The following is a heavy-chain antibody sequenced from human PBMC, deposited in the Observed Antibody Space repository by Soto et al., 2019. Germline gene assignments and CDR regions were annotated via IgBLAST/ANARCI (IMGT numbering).Heavy chain of an antibody. J-gene: IGHJ3*02. D-gene: IGHD3-10*01. CDR1: GFTFSSYW. CDR2: IKQDGSEK. CDR3: AREQDPLYGSGSYAFDI. Sequence: GGSLRLSCAASGFTFSSYWMSWVRQAPGKGLEWVANIKQDGSEKYYVDSVKGRFTISRDNAKNSLYLQMNSLRAEDTAVYYCAREQDPLYGSGSYAFDIWGQGTMVTVSS. V-gene: IGHV3-7*03.